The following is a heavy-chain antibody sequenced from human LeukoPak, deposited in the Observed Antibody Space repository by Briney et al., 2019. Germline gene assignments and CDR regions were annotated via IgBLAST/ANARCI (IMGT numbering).Heavy chain of an antibody. D-gene: IGHD6-19*01. J-gene: IGHJ5*01. V-gene: IGHV3-21*01. CDR3: VGGTGWLPLT. Sequence: PGGSLRLSCAASGFTFSSYSMNWVRQAPGKGLEWVSSISSGSSYIYYADSVNGRFIISRDNAKNSGYLQMNSLRAEDTAVYYCVGGTGWLPLTWGQGTLVTVSS. CDR2: ISSGSSYI. CDR1: GFTFSSYS.